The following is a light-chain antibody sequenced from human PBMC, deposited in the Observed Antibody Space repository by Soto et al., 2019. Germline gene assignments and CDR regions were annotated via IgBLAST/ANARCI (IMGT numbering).Light chain of an antibody. CDR3: QHYNIYSPWT. J-gene: IGKJ1*01. CDR2: SAS. V-gene: IGKV1-16*01. CDR1: QDINKF. Sequence: IQLTQSPSSLSASVGDRVTLTCRASQDINKFLAWFQQTPGKAPKLLVYSASTLHSGVPSRFSGSGSGTDFALTISSLQPEDFATYYCQHYNIYSPWTFGQGTKVEIK.